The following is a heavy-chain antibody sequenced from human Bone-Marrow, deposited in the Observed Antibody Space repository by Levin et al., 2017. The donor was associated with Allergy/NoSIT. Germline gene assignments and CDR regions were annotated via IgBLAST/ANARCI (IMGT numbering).Heavy chain of an antibody. J-gene: IGHJ4*02. CDR2: ISYDGSNK. Sequence: GGSLRLSCAASGFTFSSYGMHWVRQAPGKGLEWVAVISYDGSNKYYADSVKGRFTISRDNSKNTLYLQMNSLRAEDTAVYYCAKDRAGWLRLGGIDYWGQGTLVTVSS. CDR1: GFTFSSYG. V-gene: IGHV3-30*18. D-gene: IGHD5-12*01. CDR3: AKDRAGWLRLGGIDY.